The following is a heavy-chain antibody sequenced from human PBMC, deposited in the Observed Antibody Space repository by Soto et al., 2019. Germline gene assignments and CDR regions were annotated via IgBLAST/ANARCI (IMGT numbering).Heavy chain of an antibody. CDR1: GGSFSGYY. V-gene: IGHV4-34*01. J-gene: IGHJ4*02. CDR3: ARDGGGSKFFDY. CDR2: INHSGST. Sequence: SETLSLTCAVYGGSFSGYYWSWIRQPPGKGLEWIGEINHSGSTNYNPSLKSRVTISVDTSKNQFSLKPSSVTAADTAVYYCARDGGGSKFFDYWGQGTLVTVSS. D-gene: IGHD3-16*01.